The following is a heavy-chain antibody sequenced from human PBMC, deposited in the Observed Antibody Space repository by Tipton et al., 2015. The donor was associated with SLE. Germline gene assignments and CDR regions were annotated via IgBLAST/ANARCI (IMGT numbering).Heavy chain of an antibody. D-gene: IGHD4-17*01. V-gene: IGHV3-23*03. CDR2: IYVGGDT. J-gene: IGHJ2*01. CDR3: ARRAVTNNWYLDL. CDR1: GFTFSSYA. Sequence: SLRLSCAASGFTFSSYAMGWVRQAPGKGLEWVSVIYVGGDTYYGDFVKGRFTISRDNSKNTLYLQLNGLRPEDTALYFCARRAVTNNWYLDLWGRGTLVTVSS.